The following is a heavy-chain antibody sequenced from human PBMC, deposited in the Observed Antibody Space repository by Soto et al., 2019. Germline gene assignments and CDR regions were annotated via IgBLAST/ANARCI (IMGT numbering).Heavy chain of an antibody. J-gene: IGHJ4*02. Sequence: SETLSLTCTVSGGSISSGGYYWSWIRQHPGKGLEWIGYIYYSGSTYYNPSLKSRVTISVDTSKNQFSLKLSSVTAADTAVYYCARANLDIVVVPAAMCFDYWGQGTLVTVS. CDR1: GGSISSGGYY. D-gene: IGHD2-2*01. V-gene: IGHV4-31*03. CDR2: IYYSGST. CDR3: ARANLDIVVVPAAMCFDY.